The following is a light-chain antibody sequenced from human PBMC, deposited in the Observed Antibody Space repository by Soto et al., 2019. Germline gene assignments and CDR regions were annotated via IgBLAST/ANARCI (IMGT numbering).Light chain of an antibody. J-gene: IGKJ2*01. CDR3: QQYNNWPLMYT. CDR2: GAS. CDR1: QSVSSN. V-gene: IGKV3-15*01. Sequence: EIVMTQSPATLSVSPGERATLSCRASQSVSSNLAWYQQKPGQAPRLLIYGASTRATGIPARFSGSGSGTEFNLTLSSMQSEDFAVYYCQQYNNWPLMYTFGQGTKLEIK.